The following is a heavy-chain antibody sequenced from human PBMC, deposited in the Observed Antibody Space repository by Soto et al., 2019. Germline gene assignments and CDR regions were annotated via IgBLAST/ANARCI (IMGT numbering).Heavy chain of an antibody. J-gene: IGHJ6*02. CDR1: GFTFSSYG. CDR3: AREAVAGVYYYYGMDV. CDR2: IWYDGSNK. Sequence: QVQLVESGGGVVQPGRSLRLSCAASGFTFSSYGMHWVRQAPGKGLEWVAVIWYDGSNKYYADSVKGRVTISRDNSKNTLYLQMNGLRAEDTAVYYCAREAVAGVYYYYGMDVWGQGTTVTVSS. D-gene: IGHD3-10*01. V-gene: IGHV3-33*01.